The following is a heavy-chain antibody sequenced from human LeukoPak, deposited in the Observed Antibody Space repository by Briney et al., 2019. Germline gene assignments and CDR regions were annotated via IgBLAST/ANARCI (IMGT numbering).Heavy chain of an antibody. D-gene: IGHD6-6*01. J-gene: IGHJ6*03. CDR1: GLTFSDYY. CDR3: ARAEGSSSGPWYYYYMDV. V-gene: IGHV3-11*01. CDR2: ISSSGSTI. Sequence: GGSLSLSCATSGLTFSDYYMSWIRQAPGEGLEWVTYISSSGSTIYYADAVKGRFTISRDNAKNSLYLQMNSRRAEDTAVYYCARAEGSSSGPWYYYYMDVWGKGTTVTVSS.